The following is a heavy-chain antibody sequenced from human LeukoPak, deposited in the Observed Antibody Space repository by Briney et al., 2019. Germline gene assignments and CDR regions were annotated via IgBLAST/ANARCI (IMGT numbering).Heavy chain of an antibody. J-gene: IGHJ4*02. CDR2: INHRGNT. D-gene: IGHD3-22*01. CDR1: GVSFSGYY. CDR3: ARSYYYDSSSFGIDY. V-gene: IGHV4-34*01. Sequence: PSETLSLTCAVYGVSFSGYYWSWIRQPPGKGLEWIGEINHRGNTNYNPSLKSRVTISIGTSKNQFSLKLSSVTAADTAVYFCARSYYYDSSSFGIDYWGQGTLVTVSS.